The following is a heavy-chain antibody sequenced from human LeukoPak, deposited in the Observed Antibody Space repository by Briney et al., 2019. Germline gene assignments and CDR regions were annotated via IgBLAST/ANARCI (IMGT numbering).Heavy chain of an antibody. V-gene: IGHV3-48*01. Sequence: PGGPLRLSCAASGFTFSSYSMNWVRQAPGKGLEWVSYISSSSTTIYYADSVKGRFTISRDNAKNSLYLQMNSLRAEDTAVYYCARVLHKRNYDSSAYYVFWGQGTLVTVSS. CDR1: GFTFSSYS. J-gene: IGHJ4*02. D-gene: IGHD3-22*01. CDR2: ISSSSTTI. CDR3: ARVLHKRNYDSSAYYVF.